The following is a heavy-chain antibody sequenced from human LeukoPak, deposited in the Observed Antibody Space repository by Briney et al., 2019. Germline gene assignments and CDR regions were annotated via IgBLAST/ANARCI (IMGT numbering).Heavy chain of an antibody. V-gene: IGHV5-51*01. Sequence: GESLKISCKDSGYSFTIYWIVWVRQMPGKGLEWMGIIYPGDSDTRYSPSFQGQVTISADKSISTAYLQWSSLKASDTAMYYCARLRAYCGGDCYSTLHGAFDIRGQGTMVTVSS. J-gene: IGHJ3*02. CDR1: GYSFTIYW. D-gene: IGHD2-21*02. CDR3: ARLRAYCGGDCYSTLHGAFDI. CDR2: IYPGDSDT.